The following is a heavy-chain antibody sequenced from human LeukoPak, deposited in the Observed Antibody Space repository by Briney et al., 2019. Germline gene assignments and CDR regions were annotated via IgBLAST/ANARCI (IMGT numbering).Heavy chain of an antibody. CDR3: ARLYYDSSRYPNWFDP. CDR2: IYYSGST. J-gene: IGHJ5*02. Sequence: SEALSLTCTVSGDSISSYYWSWIRQPPGKGLEWVGYIYYSGSTNYNPSLKSRVTISVDTSKNQFSLKLSSVTAADTAVYYCARLYYDSSRYPNWFDPWGQGTLVTVSS. CDR1: GDSISSYY. D-gene: IGHD3-22*01. V-gene: IGHV4-59*08.